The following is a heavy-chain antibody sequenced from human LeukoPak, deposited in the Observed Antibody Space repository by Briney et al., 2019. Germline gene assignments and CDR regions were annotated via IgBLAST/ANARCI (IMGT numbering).Heavy chain of an antibody. Sequence: PSETLSLTCAVYGGSFSGYYCSGIRQPPRKGLEWIGEINHSGSTNYKPSIKSRVTISVDTSKNQFSLRLSSVTAAESVVYYCASRDGYNWSYWGQGTLVTVSS. D-gene: IGHD5-24*01. V-gene: IGHV4-34*01. J-gene: IGHJ4*02. CDR2: INHSGST. CDR3: ASRDGYNWSY. CDR1: GGSFSGYY.